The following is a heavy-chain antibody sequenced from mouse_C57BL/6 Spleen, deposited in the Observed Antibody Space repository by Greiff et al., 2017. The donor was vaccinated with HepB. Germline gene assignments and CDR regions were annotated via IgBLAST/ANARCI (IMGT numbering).Heavy chain of an antibody. J-gene: IGHJ1*03. D-gene: IGHD2-5*01. V-gene: IGHV1-81*01. CDR3: ARALYSNCSYWYFDV. Sequence: VQLQQSGAELARPGASVKLSCKASGYTFTSYGISWVKQRTGQGLEWIGEIYPRSGNTYYNEKFKGKATLTADKSSSTAYMELRSLTSEDSAVYFGARALYSNCSYWYFDVWGTGTTVTVSS. CDR2: IYPRSGNT. CDR1: GYTFTSYG.